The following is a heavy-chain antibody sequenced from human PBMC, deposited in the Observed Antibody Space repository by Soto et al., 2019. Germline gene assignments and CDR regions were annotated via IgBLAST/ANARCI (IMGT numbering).Heavy chain of an antibody. CDR3: ARDQREDYDFWSGYPHYYYYYGMDV. V-gene: IGHV1-69*12. CDR1: GGTFSSYA. J-gene: IGHJ6*02. CDR2: IIPIFGTA. Sequence: QVQLVQSGAEVKKPGSSVKVSCKASGGTFSSYAISWVRQAPGQGLEWMGGIIPIFGTANYAQKFQGRVTITADESTSTAYMELSSLRSEDTAVYYCARDQREDYDFWSGYPHYYYYYGMDVWGQGTTVTVSS. D-gene: IGHD3-3*01.